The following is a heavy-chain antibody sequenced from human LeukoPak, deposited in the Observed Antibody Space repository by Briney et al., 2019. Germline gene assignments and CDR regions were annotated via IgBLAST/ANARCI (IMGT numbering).Heavy chain of an antibody. V-gene: IGHV3-73*01. CDR2: IRSKANSYAT. D-gene: IGHD2-21*02. CDR1: GFTFSGSA. Sequence: GGSLRLSCAASGFTFSGSAMHWVRQASGKGLEWVGRIRSKANSYATAYAASVKGRFTISRDDSKNTAYLQMNSLKTEDTAVYYCTTGSYCGGDCYSYWGQGTLVTVSS. J-gene: IGHJ4*02. CDR3: TTGSYCGGDCYSY.